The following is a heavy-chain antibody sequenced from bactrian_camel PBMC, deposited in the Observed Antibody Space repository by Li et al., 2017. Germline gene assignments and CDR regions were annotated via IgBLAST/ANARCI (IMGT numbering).Heavy chain of an antibody. CDR2: IDSDGDT. CDR1: GYRYNTYC. CDR3: AADRWRCDSSDYPPPAWSF. J-gene: IGHJ4*01. V-gene: IGHV3S26*01. Sequence: QVQLVESGGGSVQAGGSLRLSCAAPGYRYNTYCMGWFRQAPGKAREGIAVIDSDGDTAYAESMKDRFTISVDNAKNTLYLQMSSLKPKDTAMYYCAADRWRCDSSDYPPPAWSFRGQGTQVTVS. D-gene: IGHD4*01.